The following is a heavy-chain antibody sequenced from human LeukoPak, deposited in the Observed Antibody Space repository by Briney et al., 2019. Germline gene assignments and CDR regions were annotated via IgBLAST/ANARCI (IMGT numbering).Heavy chain of an antibody. J-gene: IGHJ4*02. CDR1: GGALNNSA. Sequence: ASVKVSCKASGGALNNSAISWMRQAPGQGLEWMGGIIPIVDTPIYAQQFQGRITFITDGSTNTAYMELNSLRSDDTAVYYCARGDYDFWSAYPYWGQGTLVTVSS. V-gene: IGHV1-69*05. CDR2: IIPIVDTP. CDR3: ARGDYDFWSAYPY. D-gene: IGHD3-3*01.